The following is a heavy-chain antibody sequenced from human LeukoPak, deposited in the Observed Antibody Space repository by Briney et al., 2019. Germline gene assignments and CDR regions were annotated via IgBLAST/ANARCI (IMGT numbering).Heavy chain of an antibody. CDR3: ARVEDFGSTDGFDI. J-gene: IGHJ3*02. Sequence: PSETLSLTCTVSGGSISSGSYYWSWIRQPAGKGLEWIGRIYTSGSTNYNPSLKSRVTLSVDTSKNQFSLKLSSVTAADTAVYYCARVEDFGSTDGFDIWGQGTMVTVSS. CDR1: GGSISSGSYY. V-gene: IGHV4-61*02. D-gene: IGHD3-3*01. CDR2: IYTSGST.